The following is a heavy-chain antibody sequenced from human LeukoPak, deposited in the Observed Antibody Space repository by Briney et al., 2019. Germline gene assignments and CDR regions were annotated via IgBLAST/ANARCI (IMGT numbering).Heavy chain of an antibody. CDR1: GDSVSSYSVA. V-gene: IGHV6-1*01. CDR3: ARDEVQPTRYYYGMDV. Sequence: KISQTLALTCAISGDSVSSYSVAWNCLRQSPSRDLECLGRTYYRSKWYNDYAVSVKSRITINPDTSKNQFSLQLNSVIPEDTAVYYCARDEVQPTRYYYGMDVWGQGTTVTVSS. D-gene: IGHD5-18*01. CDR2: TYYRSKWYN. J-gene: IGHJ6*02.